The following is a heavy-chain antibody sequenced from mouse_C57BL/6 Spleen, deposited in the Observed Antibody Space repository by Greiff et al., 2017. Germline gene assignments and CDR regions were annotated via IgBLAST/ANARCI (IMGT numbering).Heavy chain of an antibody. CDR1: GFTFSSYA. Sequence: EVKVEESGEGLVKPGGSLKLSCAASGFTFSSYAMSWVRQTPEKRLEWVAYISSGGDYIYYADTVKGRFTISRDNARNTLYLQMSSLKSEDTAMYYCTRNDYDGDAMDYWGQGTSVTVSS. CDR2: ISSGGDYI. J-gene: IGHJ4*01. V-gene: IGHV5-9-1*02. CDR3: TRNDYDGDAMDY. D-gene: IGHD2-4*01.